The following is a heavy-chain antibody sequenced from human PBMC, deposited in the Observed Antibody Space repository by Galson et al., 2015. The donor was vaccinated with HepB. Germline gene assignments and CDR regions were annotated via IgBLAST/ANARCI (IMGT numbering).Heavy chain of an antibody. CDR2: ISAYNGNT. CDR3: ASGTSGSYGYYYYGMDV. D-gene: IGHD3-10*01. CDR1: GYTFTSYG. J-gene: IGHJ6*02. V-gene: IGHV1-18*04. Sequence: SVKVSCKASGYTFTSYGISWVRQAPGQGLEWMGWISAYNGNTNYAQKLQGRVTMTTDTSTSTAYMELRSLRSDDTAVYYCASGTSGSYGYYYYGMDVWGQGTTVTVSS.